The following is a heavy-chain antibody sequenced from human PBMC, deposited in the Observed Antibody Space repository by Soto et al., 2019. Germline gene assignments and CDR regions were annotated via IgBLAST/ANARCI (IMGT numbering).Heavy chain of an antibody. CDR3: ARQPESTSYFDY. CDR1: GASISTSSDF. J-gene: IGHJ4*02. Sequence: SETTSLTCSVSGASISTSSDFWGWIRQAPGKGLEWIGNVYQSGTTRLNPSLKSRVSIFVDRSKNQFSLELNSATAADRAVYYCARQPESTSYFDYWGQGILVTVSS. D-gene: IGHD2-2*01. V-gene: IGHV4-39*01. CDR2: VYQSGTT.